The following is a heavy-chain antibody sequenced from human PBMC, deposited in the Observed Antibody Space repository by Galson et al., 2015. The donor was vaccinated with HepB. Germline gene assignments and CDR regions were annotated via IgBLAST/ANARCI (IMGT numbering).Heavy chain of an antibody. J-gene: IGHJ4*02. CDR2: ISFDGSYT. CDR3: AKETGNYYDIVDYNDY. Sequence: SLRLSCAVSGFTFSNYAMHWVRQVPGKGLQYVAVISFDGSYTYYADSVKGRFTVSRDNFKNTLFLQMNSLRSEDTATYFCAKETGNYYDIVDYNDYWGQGTLGTVSS. CDR1: GFTFSNYA. D-gene: IGHD3-22*01. V-gene: IGHV3-30*18.